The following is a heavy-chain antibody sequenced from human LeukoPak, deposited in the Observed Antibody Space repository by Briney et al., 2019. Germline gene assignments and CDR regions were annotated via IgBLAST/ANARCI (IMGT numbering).Heavy chain of an antibody. CDR2: MNPNSGNT. J-gene: IGHJ5*02. Sequence: ASVKVSCKASGYTFTSYDINWVRQATGQGLEWMGWMNPNSGNTGYAQKFQGRVTMTRNTSISTAYMGLSSLRSEDTAVYYCARGPLIWFGEFNNWFDPWGQGTLVTVSS. D-gene: IGHD3-10*01. CDR3: ARGPLIWFGEFNNWFDP. CDR1: GYTFTSYD. V-gene: IGHV1-8*01.